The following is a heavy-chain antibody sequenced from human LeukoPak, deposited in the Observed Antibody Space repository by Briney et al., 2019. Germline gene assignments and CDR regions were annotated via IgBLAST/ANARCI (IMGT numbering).Heavy chain of an antibody. J-gene: IGHJ3*02. CDR2: INPNSGGT. Sequence: ASVKPSCKASGYTFTGYYMHWVRKAPGQGLEWMGWINPNSGGTNYAQKFQGRVTMTRDTSISTAYMELSRLRSDDTAVYYCAVAAANTRLGDALDIWGQGTMVTVSS. CDR3: AVAAANTRLGDALDI. V-gene: IGHV1-2*02. CDR1: GYTFTGYY. D-gene: IGHD6-13*01.